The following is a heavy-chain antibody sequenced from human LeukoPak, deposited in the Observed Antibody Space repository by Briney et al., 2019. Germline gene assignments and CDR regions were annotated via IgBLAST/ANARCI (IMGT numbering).Heavy chain of an antibody. D-gene: IGHD2-21*01. V-gene: IGHV3-23*01. CDR1: GFTFDDYA. CDR3: AKDLAIVVTGNDAFDI. Sequence: GSLRLSCAASGFTFDDYAMHWVRQAPGKGLEWVSAISGSGGSTYYADSVKGRFTISRDNSKNTLYLQMNSLRAEDTAVYYCAKDLAIVVTGNDAFDIWGQGTMVTVSS. CDR2: ISGSGGST. J-gene: IGHJ3*02.